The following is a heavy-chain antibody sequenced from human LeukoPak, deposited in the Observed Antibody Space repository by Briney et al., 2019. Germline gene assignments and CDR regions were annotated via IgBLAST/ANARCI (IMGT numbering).Heavy chain of an antibody. CDR2: IYYSGST. D-gene: IGHD3-3*01. CDR3: ARVRDDFWSGPSAYFDY. V-gene: IGHV4-59*01. Sequence: SETLSLTCTVSGGSISSYYWSWIRQPPGKGLEWIGYIYYSGSTNYNPSLKSRATISVDTSKNQFSLKLSSVTAADTAVYYCARVRDDFWSGPSAYFDYWGQGTLVTVSS. CDR1: GGSISSYY. J-gene: IGHJ4*02.